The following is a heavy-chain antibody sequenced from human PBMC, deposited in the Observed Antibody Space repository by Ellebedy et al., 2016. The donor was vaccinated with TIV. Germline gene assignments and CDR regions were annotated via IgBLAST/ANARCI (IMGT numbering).Heavy chain of an antibody. CDR3: ARRASYGDYAVQVNPWFDP. D-gene: IGHD4-17*01. Sequence: GESLKISCEAFGFSFSSYWMAWVRQAPGKGLEWVAKIRQEGDEIYYVESVKGRFTISRDNAKNSLFLQMNSLRVEDTAVYYCARRASYGDYAVQVNPWFDPWGQGTLVTVSS. V-gene: IGHV3-7*01. CDR2: IRQEGDEI. J-gene: IGHJ5*02. CDR1: GFSFSSYW.